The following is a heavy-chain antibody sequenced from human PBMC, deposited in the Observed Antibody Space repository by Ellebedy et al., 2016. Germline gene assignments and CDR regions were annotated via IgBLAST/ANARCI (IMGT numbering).Heavy chain of an antibody. V-gene: IGHV1-8*01. CDR2: MNPNSGNT. CDR1: GYTFTSYD. D-gene: IGHD4-17*01. Sequence: ASVKVSCXASGYTFTSYDINWVRQATGQGLEWMGWMNPNSGNTGYAQKFQGRVTMTRNTSISTAYMELSSLRSEDTAVYYCARGDYGDYLTGDWGQGTLVTVSS. CDR3: ARGDYGDYLTGD. J-gene: IGHJ4*02.